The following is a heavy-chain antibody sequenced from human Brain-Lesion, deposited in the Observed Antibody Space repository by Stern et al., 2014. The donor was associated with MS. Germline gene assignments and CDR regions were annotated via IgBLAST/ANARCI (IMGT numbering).Heavy chain of an antibody. CDR3: ARGVDP. Sequence: EVQLVESGGGLVQPGGSLRLSCAASGFRFSNYWMSWVRQAPGKGPEWVANIKSDGREKLYVDSLKGRFTISRDNAKNSLYLQMNSLRAEDTAVYYCARGVDPWGQGTLVTVSS. V-gene: IGHV3-7*01. CDR2: IKSDGREK. CDR1: GFRFSNYW. J-gene: IGHJ5*02.